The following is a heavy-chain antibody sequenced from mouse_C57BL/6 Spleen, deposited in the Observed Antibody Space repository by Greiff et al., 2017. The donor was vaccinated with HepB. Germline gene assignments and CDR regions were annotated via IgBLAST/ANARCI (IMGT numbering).Heavy chain of an antibody. V-gene: IGHV14-4*01. D-gene: IGHD1-1*01. CDR3: TPYGSSYVRYFDV. J-gene: IGHJ1*03. CDR2: IDPENGDT. CDR1: GFNIKDYY. Sequence: VQLQQSGAELVRPGASVKLSCTASGFNIKDYYMHWVKQRPEQGLEWIGWIDPENGDTEYASKFQGKATITADTSSNTAYLQLSSLTSEDTAVYYCTPYGSSYVRYFDVWGTGTTVTVSS.